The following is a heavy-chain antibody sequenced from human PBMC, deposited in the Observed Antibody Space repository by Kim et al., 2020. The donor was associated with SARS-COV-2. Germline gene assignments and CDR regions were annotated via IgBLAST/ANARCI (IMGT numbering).Heavy chain of an antibody. Sequence: GGSLRLSCAASGFTFSSYWMSWVRQAPGKGLEWVANIKQDGSEKYYVDSVKGRFTISRDNAKNSLYLQMNSLRAEDTAVYYCARTYSSGWSNDPFDYWGQGTLVTVSS. CDR1: GFTFSSYW. J-gene: IGHJ4*02. CDR3: ARTYSSGWSNDPFDY. D-gene: IGHD6-19*01. CDR2: IKQDGSEK. V-gene: IGHV3-7*03.